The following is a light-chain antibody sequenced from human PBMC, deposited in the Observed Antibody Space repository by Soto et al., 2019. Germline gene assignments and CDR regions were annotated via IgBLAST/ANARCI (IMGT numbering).Light chain of an antibody. Sequence: EILLIQSPATLSLSQGESSTLXXRASQSVGSYLAWYQHKPGQATRLFXSDASNRATGIPARFSGSGSETDFTLTISSLEPEDSAVYYCQQRSNWPSLTFGGGTKVDIK. V-gene: IGKV3-11*01. J-gene: IGKJ4*01. CDR1: QSVGSY. CDR2: DAS. CDR3: QQRSNWPSLT.